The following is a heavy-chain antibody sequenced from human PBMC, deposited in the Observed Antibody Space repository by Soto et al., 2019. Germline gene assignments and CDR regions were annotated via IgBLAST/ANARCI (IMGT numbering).Heavy chain of an antibody. J-gene: IGHJ4*02. Sequence: ASETLSLTCTVSGGSISRGDYYWSWIRQHPGKGLEWIGHIYYSGSTQYNPSLRSRVTISVDTSKNQFSLKLSSVTAADTAVYYCARDGPYGDYGLTIFASWGQGTLVPVSS. CDR3: ARDGPYGDYGLTIFAS. V-gene: IGHV4-31*03. D-gene: IGHD4-17*01. CDR1: GGSISRGDYY. CDR2: IYYSGST.